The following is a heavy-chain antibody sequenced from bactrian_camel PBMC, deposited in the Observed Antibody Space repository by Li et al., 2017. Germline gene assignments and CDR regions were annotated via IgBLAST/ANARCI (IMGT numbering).Heavy chain of an antibody. CDR3: ASHRGLFGRCADDMRDSSTWS. Sequence: HVQLVESGGGLVQSGGSLRLSCVASGFAVSEHGMSWVRRPPGKHLEYVATINIDGRTHYRESVEGRFTISRDNAKNTLILRMNGLKPEDTALYYCASHRGLFGRCADDMRDSSTWSWGQGTQVTVS. D-gene: IGHD1*01. CDR2: INIDGRT. V-gene: IGHV3S37*01. CDR1: GFAVSEHG. J-gene: IGHJ6*01.